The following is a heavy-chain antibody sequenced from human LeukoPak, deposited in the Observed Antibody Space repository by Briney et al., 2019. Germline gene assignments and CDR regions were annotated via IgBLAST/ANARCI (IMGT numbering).Heavy chain of an antibody. CDR3: ARARAVAGRTFGY. CDR1: GGSISSSSYY. J-gene: IGHJ4*02. CDR2: IYYSGST. V-gene: IGHV4-39*07. D-gene: IGHD6-19*01. Sequence: KPSETLSLTCTVSGGSISSSSYYWGWIRQPPGKGLEWIGSIYYSGSTYYNPSLKSRVTISIDTSKNQFSLKLSSVTAADTAVYYCARARAVAGRTFGYWGQGALVTVSS.